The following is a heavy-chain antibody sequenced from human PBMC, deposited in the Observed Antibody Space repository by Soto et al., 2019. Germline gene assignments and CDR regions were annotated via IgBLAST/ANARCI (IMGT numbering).Heavy chain of an antibody. CDR2: IYYSGAT. CDR3: ARGGLGYCSGGSCYSAELSRYYYGMDV. V-gene: IGHV4-34*09. Sequence: ASETLSLTCAVYGGSFSGYYWSWIRQPPGKGLEWIGYIYYSGATYYNPSLKGRVTISVDTSKNQFSLKLSSVTAADTAVYYCARGGLGYCSGGSCYSAELSRYYYGMDVWGQGTTVT. CDR1: GGSFSGYY. J-gene: IGHJ6*02. D-gene: IGHD2-15*01.